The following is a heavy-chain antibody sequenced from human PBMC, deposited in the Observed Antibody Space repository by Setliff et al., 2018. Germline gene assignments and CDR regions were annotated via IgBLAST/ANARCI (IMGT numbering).Heavy chain of an antibody. CDR2: IYHSGST. Sequence: SETLSLTCTVSGGSISSYYWSWIRQPPGKGLEWIGSIYHSGSTYYNPSLKSRVTISVDTSKNQFSLKLSSVTAADTAVYYCASSPGYSSGWYEGWGQGTLVTVSS. J-gene: IGHJ4*02. D-gene: IGHD6-19*01. V-gene: IGHV4-59*08. CDR3: ASSPGYSSGWYEG. CDR1: GGSISSYY.